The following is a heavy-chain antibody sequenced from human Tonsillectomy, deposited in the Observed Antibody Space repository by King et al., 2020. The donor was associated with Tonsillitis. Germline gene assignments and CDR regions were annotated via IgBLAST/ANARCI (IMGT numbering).Heavy chain of an antibody. CDR1: GYTFGGYY. Sequence: QLVQSGAEVKKPGASVKVSCKASGYTFGGYYMHWVRQAPGQGLEWMGWINPNSGGTKYAQRFQGWVTMTRDMSISTAYMELTRLTYDDTAVYYCARDLSVSNTFDYWGQGTLVTVSS. D-gene: IGHD5/OR15-5a*01. J-gene: IGHJ4*02. CDR3: ARDLSVSNTFDY. V-gene: IGHV1-2*04. CDR2: INPNSGGT.